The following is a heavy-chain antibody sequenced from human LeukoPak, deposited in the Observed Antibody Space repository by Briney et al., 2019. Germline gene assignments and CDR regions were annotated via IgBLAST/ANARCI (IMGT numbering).Heavy chain of an antibody. Sequence: GGSLRLSCSASGFTFSSYAMHWVRQAPGKGLEWVAVISYDGSNKYYADSVKGRFTISRDNSKNTLYLQMNSLRAEDTAVYYCATSITMVRGVIIKGIDYWGQGTLVTVSS. J-gene: IGHJ4*02. CDR3: ATSITMVRGVIIKGIDY. D-gene: IGHD3-10*01. CDR1: GFTFSSYA. V-gene: IGHV3-30-3*01. CDR2: ISYDGSNK.